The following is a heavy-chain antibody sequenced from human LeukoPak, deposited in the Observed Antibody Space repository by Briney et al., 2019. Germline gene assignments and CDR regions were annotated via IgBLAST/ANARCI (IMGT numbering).Heavy chain of an antibody. CDR1: GGSISSYY. V-gene: IGHV4-59*01. CDR2: IYYSGST. Sequence: TSETLSLTCTVSGGSISSYYWSWIRQPPGKGLEWIGYIYYSGSTNYNPSLKSRVTISVDTSKNQFSLKLSSVTAADTAVYYCARGEWFGVTFDCWGQGTLVTVSS. CDR3: ARGEWFGVTFDC. J-gene: IGHJ4*02. D-gene: IGHD3-10*01.